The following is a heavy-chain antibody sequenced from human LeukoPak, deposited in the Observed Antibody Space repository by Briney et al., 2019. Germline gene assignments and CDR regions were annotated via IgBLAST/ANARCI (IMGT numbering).Heavy chain of an antibody. CDR2: IKPSGGST. CDR1: GYTFTHYY. Sequence: ASVTVSYKPSGYTFTHYYIHWARPAAGRGPEWMGKIKPSGGSTSDAQRFQGRVTMTSDTSTSTVYMDLSRLTSEDTAVYYCARGGRAGVVWWYSDYWGQGTLVTVSS. D-gene: IGHD2-15*01. CDR3: ARGGRAGVVWWYSDY. J-gene: IGHJ4*02. V-gene: IGHV1-46*01.